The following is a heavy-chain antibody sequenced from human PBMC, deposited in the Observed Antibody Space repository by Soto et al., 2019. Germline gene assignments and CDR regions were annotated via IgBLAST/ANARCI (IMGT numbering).Heavy chain of an antibody. Sequence: EVQLVESGGGLVKPGGSLRLSCAASGFTFSNAWMNWVRQAPGKGLEWVGRIKSKTDGGTTDYAAPVKGRFTISRDDSKNTLYLPMNSLKTEDTAVYYCTPDSLAASGYDYIFYYWGQGTLVTVSS. V-gene: IGHV3-15*07. D-gene: IGHD5-12*01. CDR1: GFTFSNAW. CDR3: TPDSLAASGYDYIFYY. J-gene: IGHJ4*02. CDR2: IKSKTDGGTT.